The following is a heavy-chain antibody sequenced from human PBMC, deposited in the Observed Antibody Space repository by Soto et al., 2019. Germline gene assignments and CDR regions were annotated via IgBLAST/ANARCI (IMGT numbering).Heavy chain of an antibody. CDR1: GGSISSSGHY. D-gene: IGHD2-2*02. J-gene: IGHJ6*02. CDR2: IYYSGST. CDR3: ARHVLVPAAIGGMDV. Sequence: SETLSLTCSVSGGSISSSGHYWGWIRQPPGKGLEWIGAIYYSGSTYYNPSLKSRVTISVDTSKNQFSLKLTSVTAADTAVYYCARHVLVPAAIGGMDVWGQGTTVTVSS. V-gene: IGHV4-39*01.